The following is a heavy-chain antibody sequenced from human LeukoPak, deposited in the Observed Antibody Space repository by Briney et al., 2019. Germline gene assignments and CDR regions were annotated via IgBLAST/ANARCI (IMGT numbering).Heavy chain of an antibody. J-gene: IGHJ4*02. D-gene: IGHD2-2*01. CDR1: GFAFSSYS. V-gene: IGHV3-48*01. CDR3: ARETDIVVVPAALGD. Sequence: PPGGSLRLSCGASGFAFSSYSMNWVRQAPGKGLEWVSYISSSSSTIYYADSVKGRFTISRDNAKNSLYLQMNSLRAEDTAVYYCARETDIVVVPAALGDWGQGTLVTVSS. CDR2: ISSSSSTI.